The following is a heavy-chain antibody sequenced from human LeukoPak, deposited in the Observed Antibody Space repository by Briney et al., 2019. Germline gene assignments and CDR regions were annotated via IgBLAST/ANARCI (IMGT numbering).Heavy chain of an antibody. CDR1: GFTFSSYS. CDR2: ISSSSSYI. J-gene: IGHJ5*02. V-gene: IGHV3-21*01. Sequence: NPGGSLRLSCAASGFTFSSYSMNWVRQAPGKGLEWVSSISSSSSYIYYADPVKGRFTISGDNAKNSLYLQMNSLRAEDTAVYYCARGGIVVPAPRFDPWGQGTLVTVSS. D-gene: IGHD2-2*01. CDR3: ARGGIVVPAPRFDP.